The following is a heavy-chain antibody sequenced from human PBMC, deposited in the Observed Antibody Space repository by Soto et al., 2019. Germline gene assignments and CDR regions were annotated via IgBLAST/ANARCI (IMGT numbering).Heavy chain of an antibody. J-gene: IGHJ3*02. D-gene: IGHD3-16*01. Sequence: SETLSLTCTVSGGSISSGGYYWSWIRQHPGKGLEWIGYIYYSGSTYYNPSLKIRVTISVDTSKNQFSLKLSSVTAADTAVYYCAREVIMITFGETPGAFDIWGQGTMVTVSS. CDR2: IYYSGST. CDR1: GGSISSGGYY. V-gene: IGHV4-31*03. CDR3: AREVIMITFGETPGAFDI.